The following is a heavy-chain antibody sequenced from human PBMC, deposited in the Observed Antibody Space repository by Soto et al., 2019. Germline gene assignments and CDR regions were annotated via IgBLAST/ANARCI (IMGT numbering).Heavy chain of an antibody. CDR1: ESTVSRDW. CDR3: SGGVGDAF. D-gene: IGHD1-26*01. CDR2: INQAGSEK. J-gene: IGHJ4*02. V-gene: IGHV3-7*04. Sequence: EVHLVESGGGLVQTGGSLRLSCAIFESTVSRDWINWVRQAPGKGLEWVAHINQAGSEKYYVDSVKGRFIISRDNAKTSPCLQMNSLITAATVMYYCSGGVGDAFWGQGTLVTVSS.